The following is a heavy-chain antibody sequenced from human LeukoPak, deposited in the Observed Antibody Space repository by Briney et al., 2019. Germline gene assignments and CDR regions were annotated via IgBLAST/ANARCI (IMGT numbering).Heavy chain of an antibody. D-gene: IGHD3-16*01. CDR1: GGSFSGYY. V-gene: IGHV4-34*01. CDR2: INHSGNT. J-gene: IGHJ4*02. Sequence: SETLSLTCAVYGGSFSGYYWSWIRQPPGKGLEWIGEINHSGNTNYNPSLKSRVTISVDTSKNQFSLNLSSVTAADTVVYYCARGLLDSYWGQGTLVTVSS. CDR3: ARGLLDSY.